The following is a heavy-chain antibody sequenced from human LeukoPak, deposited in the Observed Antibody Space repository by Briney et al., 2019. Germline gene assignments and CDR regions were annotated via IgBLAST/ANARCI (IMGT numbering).Heavy chain of an antibody. CDR1: GFTFSSYA. Sequence: GGSLRLSCAASGFTFSSYAMSWVRQAPGKGLEWVSAISGSGGSTYYADSVKGRFTISRDNSKNTLYLQMNSLRAEDTAVYYCAKGPRGRYFDWLLYRYYFDYWGQGTLVTVSS. CDR2: ISGSGGST. J-gene: IGHJ4*02. CDR3: AKGPRGRYFDWLLYRYYFDY. D-gene: IGHD3-9*01. V-gene: IGHV3-23*01.